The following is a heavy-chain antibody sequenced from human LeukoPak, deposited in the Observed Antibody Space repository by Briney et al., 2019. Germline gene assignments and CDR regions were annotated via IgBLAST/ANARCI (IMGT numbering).Heavy chain of an antibody. D-gene: IGHD5-18*01. CDR3: ARDHLAAMVTVNFDY. CDR1: GFTFSSYG. J-gene: IGHJ4*02. V-gene: IGHV3-48*01. Sequence: GGSLRLSCAASGFTFSSYGMTWVRQAPGKGLEWVSYISSSSSTIYYADSVKGRFTISRDNAKNSLYLQMNSLRAEDTAVYYCARDHLAAMVTVNFDYWGQGTLVTVSS. CDR2: ISSSSSTI.